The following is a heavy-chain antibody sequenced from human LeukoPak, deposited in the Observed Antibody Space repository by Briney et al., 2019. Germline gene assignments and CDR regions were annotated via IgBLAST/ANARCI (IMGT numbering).Heavy chain of an antibody. CDR3: ARGVAAGRSKSYYFEY. CDR2: ISYDGSNK. CDR1: GFTFSSYA. J-gene: IGHJ4*02. Sequence: GGALRLSCAASGFTFSSYAMHWVRQAPGKGLEWGAVISYDGSNKYYADSVKGRFTISRDNAKNSLYLQMNSLRAEDTAVYHCARGVAAGRSKSYYFEYWGQGTLVTVSS. V-gene: IGHV3-30-3*01. D-gene: IGHD6-13*01.